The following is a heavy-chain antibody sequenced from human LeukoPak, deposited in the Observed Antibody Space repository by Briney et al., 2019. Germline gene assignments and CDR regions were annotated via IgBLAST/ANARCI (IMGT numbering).Heavy chain of an antibody. Sequence: SSQTLSLTCTVSGGSISSGSYYWSWIRQPAGKGLEWIGRIYTSGSTNYNPSLKSRVTISVDTSKNQFSLKLSSVTAADTAVYYCARSGDSGEAPYYFDYWGQGTLVTVSS. CDR2: IYTSGST. D-gene: IGHD2-15*01. CDR3: ARSGDSGEAPYYFDY. CDR1: GGSISSGSYY. J-gene: IGHJ4*02. V-gene: IGHV4-61*02.